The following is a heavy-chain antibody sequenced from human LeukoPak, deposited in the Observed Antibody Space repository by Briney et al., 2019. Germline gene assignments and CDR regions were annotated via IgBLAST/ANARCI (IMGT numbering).Heavy chain of an antibody. J-gene: IGHJ5*02. Sequence: SVKVSCKASGGTYSSYAISWVGQAPGQGLEWMGGIIPIFGTANYAQKFQGRVTITTDESTSTAYMELSSLRSEDTAVYYCARAPVPQTYYYDSSGYKLGPVGFDPWGQGTLVTVSS. CDR1: GGTYSSYA. CDR3: ARAPVPQTYYYDSSGYKLGPVGFDP. CDR2: IIPIFGTA. V-gene: IGHV1-69*05. D-gene: IGHD3-22*01.